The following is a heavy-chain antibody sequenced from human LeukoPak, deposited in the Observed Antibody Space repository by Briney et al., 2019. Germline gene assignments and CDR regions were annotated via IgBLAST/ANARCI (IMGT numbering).Heavy chain of an antibody. CDR1: GGSISSGGYY. Sequence: SQTLSLTCTVSGGSISSGGYYWSWIRQHPAKGLEWIGYIYYSGSTYYNPSLKSRVTISVDTSKNQFSLKLSSVTAADTAVYYCAATIFGNSWFDPWGQGTLVTVSS. V-gene: IGHV4-31*03. D-gene: IGHD3-3*01. CDR2: IYYSGST. J-gene: IGHJ5*02. CDR3: AATIFGNSWFDP.